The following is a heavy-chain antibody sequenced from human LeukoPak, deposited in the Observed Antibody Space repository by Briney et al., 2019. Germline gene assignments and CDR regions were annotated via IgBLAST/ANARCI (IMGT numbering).Heavy chain of an antibody. CDR3: ARLIWFGESVAETWFDP. J-gene: IGHJ5*02. CDR1: GGSISSGGYY. CDR2: IYYSGST. V-gene: IGHV4-31*03. D-gene: IGHD3-10*01. Sequence: PSGTLSLTCTVSGGSISSGGYYWSWIRQHPGTGLEWIGYIYYSGSTYYNPSLKSRVTISVDTSKNQFSLKLSSVTAADTAVYYCARLIWFGESVAETWFDPWGQGTLVTVSS.